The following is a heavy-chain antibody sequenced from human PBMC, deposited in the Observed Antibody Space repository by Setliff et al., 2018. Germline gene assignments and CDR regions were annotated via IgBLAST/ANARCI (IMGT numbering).Heavy chain of an antibody. CDR1: GLSYINCW. Sequence: PGGSLRLSCTASGLSYINCWVSWVRQAPGKGLEWLASINPDGSEKYYVDSVKGRFTISRDNAKNSLSLQMNNLRTEDTAVYHCFGAGTCSYWGQGTLVTVSS. D-gene: IGHD3-10*01. CDR3: FGAGTCSY. J-gene: IGHJ4*02. CDR2: INPDGSEK. V-gene: IGHV3-7*01.